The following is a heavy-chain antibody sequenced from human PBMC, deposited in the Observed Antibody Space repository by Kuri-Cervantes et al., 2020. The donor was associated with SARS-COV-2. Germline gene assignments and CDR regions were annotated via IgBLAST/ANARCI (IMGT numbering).Heavy chain of an antibody. J-gene: IGHJ4*02. Sequence: GESLKISCAASGFTFSSYAMSWVRQSPGKGLEWVSYISSSSSTIYYADSVKGRFTISRDNAKNSLYLQMNSLRAEDTAVYYCATDTAMVDFWGQGTLVTVSS. CDR1: GFTFSSYA. CDR3: ATDTAMVDF. CDR2: ISSSSSTI. V-gene: IGHV3-48*01. D-gene: IGHD5-18*01.